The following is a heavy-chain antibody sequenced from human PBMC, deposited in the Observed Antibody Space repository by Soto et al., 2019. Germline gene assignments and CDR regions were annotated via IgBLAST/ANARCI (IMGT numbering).Heavy chain of an antibody. Sequence: ASVKVSCKASGYTFTSYGISWVRQAPGQGLEWMGYINTYTSNTNYAQKLQGRVTMTTDTSTSTAYMELMSLRSDDTAVYYCARVPPLCSGEPYFDYWGQGTLVTVX. CDR1: GYTFTSYG. CDR3: ARVPPLCSGEPYFDY. J-gene: IGHJ4*02. V-gene: IGHV1-18*01. CDR2: INTYTSNT. D-gene: IGHD3-10*01.